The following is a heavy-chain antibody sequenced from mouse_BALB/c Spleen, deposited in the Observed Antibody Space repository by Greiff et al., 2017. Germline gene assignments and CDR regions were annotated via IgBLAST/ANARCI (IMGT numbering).Heavy chain of an antibody. J-gene: IGHJ2*01. CDR2: INSNGGST. Sequence: EVKVVESGGGLVQPGGSLKLSCAASGFTFSSYGMSWVRQTPDKRLELVATINSNGGSTYYPDSVKGRFTISRDNAKNTLYLQMSSLKSEDTAMYYCARDRGPRDYFDYWGQGTTLTVSS. CDR3: ARDRGPRDYFDY. CDR1: GFTFSSYG. D-gene: IGHD3-1*01. V-gene: IGHV5-6-3*01.